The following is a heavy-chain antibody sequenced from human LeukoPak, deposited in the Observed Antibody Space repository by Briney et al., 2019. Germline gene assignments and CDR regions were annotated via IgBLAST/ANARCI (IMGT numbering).Heavy chain of an antibody. CDR1: GFTFSSYA. D-gene: IGHD3-10*01. Sequence: GGSLRLSCAASGFTFSSYAMHWVRQAPGKGLEWVAVISYDGSNKYYADSVKGRFTISRDNSKNTLYLQMNSLRAEGTAVYYCVAPLWFGESSFDYWGQGTLVTVSS. CDR2: ISYDGSNK. J-gene: IGHJ4*02. V-gene: IGHV3-30-3*01. CDR3: VAPLWFGESSFDY.